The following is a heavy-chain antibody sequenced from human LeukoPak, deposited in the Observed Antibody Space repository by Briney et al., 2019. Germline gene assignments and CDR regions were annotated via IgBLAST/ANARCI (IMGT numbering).Heavy chain of an antibody. CDR3: AKSYGDYLGYFDS. CDR1: GFTFSSCA. CDR2: ISGGGGTT. V-gene: IGHV3-23*01. D-gene: IGHD4-17*01. Sequence: GGSLRLSCAASGFTFSSCAMSWARQAPGKGLEWVSGISGGGGTTNYADAVKGRFTISRDKSKNTLFLQMNSLRAEDTAVYYCAKSYGDYLGYFDSWGQGTLVTVSS. J-gene: IGHJ4*02.